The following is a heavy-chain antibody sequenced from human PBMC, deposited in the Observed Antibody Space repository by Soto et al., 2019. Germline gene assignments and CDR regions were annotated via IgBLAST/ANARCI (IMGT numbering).Heavy chain of an antibody. D-gene: IGHD5-18*01. CDR2: IWYDGSNK. V-gene: IGHV3-33*01. CDR1: GFTFSSYG. J-gene: IGHJ4*02. CDR3: AREALAWKQPQYYFDY. Sequence: GGSLRLSCAASGFTFSSYGMHWVRQAPGKGLEWVAVIWYDGSNKYYADSVKGRFTISRDNSKNTLYLQMNSLRAEDTAVYYCAREALAWKQPQYYFDYWGQGTLVTVSS.